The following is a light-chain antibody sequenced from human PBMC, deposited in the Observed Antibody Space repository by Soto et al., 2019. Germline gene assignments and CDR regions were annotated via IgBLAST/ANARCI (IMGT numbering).Light chain of an antibody. CDR2: EVN. Sequence: QSALTQPPSASGSPGQSITISCTGTSSDVGGYNYVSWYQQHPGKAPKLMIYEVNKRPSGVSNRFSGSKSGYTASLTISGLQAEDEADYYCNSQRSSGTRVFGTGTKLTVL. CDR3: NSQRSSGTRV. V-gene: IGLV2-14*01. CDR1: SSDVGGYNY. J-gene: IGLJ1*01.